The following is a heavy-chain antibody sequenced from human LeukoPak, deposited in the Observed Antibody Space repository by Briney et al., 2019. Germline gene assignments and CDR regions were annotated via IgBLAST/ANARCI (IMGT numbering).Heavy chain of an antibody. V-gene: IGHV3-23*01. J-gene: IGHJ4*02. CDR3: TRVSISSWYALDY. D-gene: IGHD6-13*01. CDR1: GFTFSSYA. Sequence: GGSLRLSCAASGFTFSSYAMSWVRQAPGKGLEWVSAISGSGGSTYYADSVKGRFTISRDNSKNTLYPQMSSLRAEDTAVYYCTRVSISSWYALDYWGQGTLVTVSS. CDR2: ISGSGGST.